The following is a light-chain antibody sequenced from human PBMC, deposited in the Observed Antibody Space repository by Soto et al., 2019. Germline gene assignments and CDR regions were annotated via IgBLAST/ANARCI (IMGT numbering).Light chain of an antibody. V-gene: IGKV3-15*01. CDR3: HQYNSWPPGT. CDR2: DAS. J-gene: IGKJ2*01. CDR1: QSISRS. Sequence: EIVLTHSPAILSVSPGERATLSCRASQSISRSLAWYQQKPGQAPRLLISDASTRATGIPARFSGSGSGTEFTLTISSLQSEDFALYYCHQYNSWPPGTFGQGTKVEIK.